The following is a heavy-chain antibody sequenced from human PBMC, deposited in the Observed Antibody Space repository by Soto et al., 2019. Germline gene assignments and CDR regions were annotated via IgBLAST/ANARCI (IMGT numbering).Heavy chain of an antibody. Sequence: GGSLRLSCVASGFTFSNYAMHWVRQAPGKGLEWVAIVSYDGDNEYYADSVRGRFFISRDNSRNTLYLQTSSLRHEDTAVYYCARGGDSATVTQIYYHYYGKDVWGQGTTVTVSS. CDR3: ARGGDSATVTQIYYHYYGKDV. CDR2: VSYDGDNE. V-gene: IGHV3-30*03. D-gene: IGHD4-17*01. CDR1: GFTFSNYA. J-gene: IGHJ6*02.